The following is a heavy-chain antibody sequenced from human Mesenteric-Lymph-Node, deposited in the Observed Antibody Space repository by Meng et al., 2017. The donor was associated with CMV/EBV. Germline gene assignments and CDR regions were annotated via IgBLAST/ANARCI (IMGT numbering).Heavy chain of an antibody. J-gene: IGHJ4*02. CDR1: GFTFSGYW. V-gene: IGHV3-7*01. CDR3: ARCRGDGYFDY. D-gene: IGHD3-10*01. CDR2: IKQDGSEE. Sequence: GESLKISCAASGFTFSGYWMSWVRQAPGKGLEWVANIKQDGSEEYYVDSVKGRFTVSRDNAKNSLYLQMNSLRAEDTAVYYCARCRGDGYFDYWGQGTLVTVSS.